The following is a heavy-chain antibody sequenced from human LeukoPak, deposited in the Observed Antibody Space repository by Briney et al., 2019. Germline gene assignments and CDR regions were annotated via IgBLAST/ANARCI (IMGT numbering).Heavy chain of an antibody. J-gene: IGHJ4*02. Sequence: PSETLSLTCTVSGGSISSYYWSWIRQPPGKGLEWIGYIYYSGSTNYNPSLKSRVTMSVDTSKNQFSLQLNSVTPEDTAVYYCARGPATYDYWGQGTLVTVSS. CDR3: ARGPATYDY. D-gene: IGHD1-26*01. CDR1: GGSISSYY. V-gene: IGHV4-59*12. CDR2: IYYSGST.